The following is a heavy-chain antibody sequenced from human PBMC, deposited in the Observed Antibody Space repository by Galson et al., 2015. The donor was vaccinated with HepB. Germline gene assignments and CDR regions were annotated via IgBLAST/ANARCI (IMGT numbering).Heavy chain of an antibody. CDR2: ISYDGSNK. CDR3: AKGAIFGVVDYYYGMDV. V-gene: IGHV3-30*18. Sequence: SLRLSCAASGFTFSRYGMHWVRQAPGKGLEWVAVISYDGSNKYYADSVKGRFTISRDNSKNTLYLQMNSLRAEDTAVYYCAKGAIFGVVDYYYGMDVWGQGTTVTVSS. CDR1: GFTFSRYG. J-gene: IGHJ6*02. D-gene: IGHD3-3*01.